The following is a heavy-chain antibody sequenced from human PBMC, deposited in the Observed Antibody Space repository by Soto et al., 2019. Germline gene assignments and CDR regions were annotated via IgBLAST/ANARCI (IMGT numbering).Heavy chain of an antibody. CDR2: ISYDGSNK. V-gene: IGHV3-30-3*01. Sequence: QVQLVESGGGVVQPGRSLRLSCAASGFTFSSYAMHWVRQAPGKGLEWVAVISYDGSNKYYADSVKGRFTISRDTSKNTLYLQMHSLRAEDTAVYYCASPRLSSDGTTPIDYWGQGTLVTVSS. CDR3: ASPRLSSDGTTPIDY. D-gene: IGHD1-1*01. CDR1: GFTFSSYA. J-gene: IGHJ4*02.